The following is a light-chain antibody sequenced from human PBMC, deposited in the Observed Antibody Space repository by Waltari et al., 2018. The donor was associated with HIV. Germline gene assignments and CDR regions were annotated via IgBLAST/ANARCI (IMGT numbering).Light chain of an antibody. V-gene: IGLV2-11*01. CDR1: SRDAGDYHY. CDR3: CSYADDYTWV. J-gene: IGLJ3*02. Sequence: SALPHPRSVSGSPGQSVTISCTGTSRDAGDYHYLSWYQQHPAKAPKLMIFDVNKRPAGVPDRFSGSKSGNTASLTISGLQAEDEADYYCCSYADDYTWVFGGGTKLTVL. CDR2: DVN.